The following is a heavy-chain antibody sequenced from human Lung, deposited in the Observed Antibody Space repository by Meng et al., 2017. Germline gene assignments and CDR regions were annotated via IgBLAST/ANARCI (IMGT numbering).Heavy chain of an antibody. Sequence: ADLLKPSETLGVTCVVSGRSFSDYYGSWSRQPPWKVLERIGEINHRGSTNYNPSLESRATISVDSSQNNLSLKLSSVTAADSAVYYCARGPTTMAHDFDYWGQGTLVTVSS. CDR2: INHRGST. CDR1: GRSFSDYY. V-gene: IGHV4-34*01. J-gene: IGHJ4*02. D-gene: IGHD4-11*01. CDR3: ARGPTTMAHDFDY.